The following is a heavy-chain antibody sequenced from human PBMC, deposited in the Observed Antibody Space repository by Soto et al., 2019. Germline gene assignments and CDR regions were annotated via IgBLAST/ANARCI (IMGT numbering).Heavy chain of an antibody. Sequence: WGSLRLSCAASGFTFSTYWMNWVRQVPGKGLVWLSCMKSDGTITNYAYSVKVRFTISRDNLKKTLSLQMNGLRGEDTAVYYCKRLSGDHVALRSYGIDXWGPGTRVTAS. CDR1: GFTFSTYW. J-gene: IGHJ6*02. CDR3: KRLSGDHVALRSYGIDX. CDR2: MKSDGTIT. D-gene: IGHD2-21*01. V-gene: IGHV3-74*01.